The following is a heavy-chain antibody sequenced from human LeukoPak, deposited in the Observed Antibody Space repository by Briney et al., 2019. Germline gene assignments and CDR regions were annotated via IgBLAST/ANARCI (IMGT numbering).Heavy chain of an antibody. Sequence: SVKVSCKASGGTFSSYAISWVRQAPGQGLEWMGGIIPIFGTVNCAQKLQGRVTITADKSTSPAYMELGSLRSEDTALYYWARSLFRFLEWSYRSYYYYDMDVWGKGTTVTVSS. CDR2: IIPIFGTV. CDR3: ARSLFRFLEWSYRSYYYYDMDV. V-gene: IGHV1-69*06. D-gene: IGHD3-3*01. J-gene: IGHJ6*03. CDR1: GGTFSSYA.